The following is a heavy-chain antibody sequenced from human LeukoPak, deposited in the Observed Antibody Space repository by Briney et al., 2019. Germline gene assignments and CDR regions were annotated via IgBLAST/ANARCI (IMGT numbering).Heavy chain of an antibody. Sequence: GGSLRLSCAASGFTFSSYGMHWVRQAPAKGLEWVPFISYDGSNKYYADSVKGRFTISRDNSKNTLYLQMNSLRAEDTAVYYCAKDTYYYGSGSYPYYGMDVWGQGTTVTVSS. CDR3: AKDTYYYGSGSYPYYGMDV. CDR1: GFTFSSYG. V-gene: IGHV3-30*18. CDR2: ISYDGSNK. D-gene: IGHD3-10*01. J-gene: IGHJ6*02.